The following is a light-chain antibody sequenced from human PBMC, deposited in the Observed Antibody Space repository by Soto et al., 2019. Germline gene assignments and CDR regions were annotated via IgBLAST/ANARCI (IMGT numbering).Light chain of an antibody. Sequence: QSVLTQPPSVSAAPGQKVTISCSGSSSNIGNNYVSWYQQLPGTAPKLLIYDNNKRPSGIPDRFSGSKSGTSATLGITGLQTGDEADHYCGTWDSSLSAGVFGGGTKVTVL. CDR2: DNN. J-gene: IGLJ2*01. CDR3: GTWDSSLSAGV. CDR1: SSNIGNNY. V-gene: IGLV1-51*01.